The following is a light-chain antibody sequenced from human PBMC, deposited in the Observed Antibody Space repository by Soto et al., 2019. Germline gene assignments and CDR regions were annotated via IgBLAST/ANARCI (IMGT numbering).Light chain of an antibody. CDR1: QSVSSSY. CDR3: QQYGSSPRT. J-gene: IGKJ1*01. Sequence: EIVLTQSPGTLSLSPGERATLSCRASQSVSSSYLAWYQQKPGQAPRLLIYGASSRATGIPDRFSGSGSGTDFTLTISRLEPEDFAVEYGQQYGSSPRTFGQGTKVEIK. V-gene: IGKV3-20*01. CDR2: GAS.